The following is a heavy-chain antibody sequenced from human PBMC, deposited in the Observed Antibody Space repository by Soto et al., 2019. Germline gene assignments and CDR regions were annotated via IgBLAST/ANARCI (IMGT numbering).Heavy chain of an antibody. CDR2: IDPNSVAT. D-gene: IGHD1-20*01. V-gene: IGHV1-2*02. J-gene: IGHJ4*02. CDR3: ARGGGRYNTDY. Sequence: QVQLVQSGAEVKNPGASVKVSCKPSGYTFTQHFIHWVRQAPGQGLEWMGCIDPNSVATSYAQGFQGRVTLTRDTSISTVYMELSSLRSDDTAVYYCARGGGRYNTDYWGQGTLVSVSS. CDR1: GYTFTQHF.